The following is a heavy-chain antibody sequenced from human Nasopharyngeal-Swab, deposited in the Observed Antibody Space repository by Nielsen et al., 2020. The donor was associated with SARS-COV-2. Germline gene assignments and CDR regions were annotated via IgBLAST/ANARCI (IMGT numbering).Heavy chain of an antibody. D-gene: IGHD3-22*01. J-gene: IGHJ4*02. CDR2: ISSSGSTI. V-gene: IGHV3-11*01. CDR1: GFTFSDYY. CDR3: AISSGYYYPGFDY. Sequence: GGSLRLSCAASGFTFSDYYMSWIRHAPGKGLEWVSYISSSGSTIYYADSVKGRFPISRDNAKNSLYQQMNSLRAEDTAVYYCAISSGYYYPGFDYWGQGTLVTVSS.